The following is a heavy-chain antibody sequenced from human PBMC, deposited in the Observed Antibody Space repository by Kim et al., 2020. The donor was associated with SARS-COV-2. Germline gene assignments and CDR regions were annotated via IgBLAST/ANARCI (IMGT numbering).Heavy chain of an antibody. V-gene: IGHV4-30-2*01. J-gene: IGHJ6*02. Sequence: NPPLQSGVTITGDGSKNQFSVKLCAVTAADTAVYYCARGYGSGSPYGMDVWGQGTTVTVSS. D-gene: IGHD3-10*01. CDR3: ARGYGSGSPYGMDV.